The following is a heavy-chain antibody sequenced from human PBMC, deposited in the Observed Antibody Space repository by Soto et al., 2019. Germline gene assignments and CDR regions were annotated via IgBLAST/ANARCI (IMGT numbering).Heavy chain of an antibody. CDR3: ASMARGWHLDH. D-gene: IGHD6-19*01. CDR2: INAGNGDI. Sequence: ASVKVSCKASGFTFTTYGIYWVRQAPGQRLEWMGWINAGNGDIKYSQNFQDRITITRDTSASTAYMDLSSLRSEDTAVYYCASMARGWHLDHWGQGTLVTVSS. V-gene: IGHV1-3*01. J-gene: IGHJ1*01. CDR1: GFTFTTYG.